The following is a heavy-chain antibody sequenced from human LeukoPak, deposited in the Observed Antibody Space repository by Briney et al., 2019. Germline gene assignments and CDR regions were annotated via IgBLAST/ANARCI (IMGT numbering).Heavy chain of an antibody. Sequence: ASVKVCCKASGYTFTSYGISWVRQAPGQGLVWMGWISAYNGNTNYAQKLQGRVTMTTDTSTSTAYMELRSVRSDDTAVYYCARLVVPAAILYYYYYMDVWGKGTTVTVSS. J-gene: IGHJ6*03. V-gene: IGHV1-18*01. CDR2: ISAYNGNT. D-gene: IGHD2-2*01. CDR1: GYTFTSYG. CDR3: ARLVVPAAILYYYYYMDV.